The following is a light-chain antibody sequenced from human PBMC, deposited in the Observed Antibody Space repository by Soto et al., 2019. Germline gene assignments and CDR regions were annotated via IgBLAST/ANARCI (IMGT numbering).Light chain of an antibody. CDR1: QDIRND. V-gene: IGKV1-6*01. CDR3: LQDYSYPWT. CDR2: AAS. Sequence: AIQLTQSPSSLSASVGDRVTITCRASQDIRNDLGWYQQKPGKAPKLLIYAASSLQSGVPSRFSGSASGTDFTLTISSLQPEDFATYYCLQDYSYPWTFXQGTKVDIK. J-gene: IGKJ1*01.